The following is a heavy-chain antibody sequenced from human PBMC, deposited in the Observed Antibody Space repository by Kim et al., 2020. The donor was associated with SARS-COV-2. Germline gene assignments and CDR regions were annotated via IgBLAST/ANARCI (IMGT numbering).Heavy chain of an antibody. CDR3: AKDRSFFMITFGGESGGLDV. D-gene: IGHD3-16*01. Sequence: GGSLRLSCAASGFSFKLWHALGPPGSRQGAGVVALISYEGSKKYYADSLKGRFTISRDSSKNTLYLQMNSLRAEDTAVYYCAKDRSFFMITFGGESGGLDVWGQGTTVTVSS. CDR2: ISYEGSKK. V-gene: IGHV3-30*18. J-gene: IGHJ6*02. CDR1: GFSFKLW.